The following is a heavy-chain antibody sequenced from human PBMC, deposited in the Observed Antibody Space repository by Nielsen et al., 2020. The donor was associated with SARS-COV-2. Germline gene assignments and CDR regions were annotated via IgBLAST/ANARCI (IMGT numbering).Heavy chain of an antibody. V-gene: IGHV4-39*07. D-gene: IGHD6-13*01. CDR3: ARLVGKKRSYSSSWSERIAVAGGNDY. Sequence: SETLSLTCTVSGGSISSSSYYWSWIRQPPGKGLEWIGEINHSGSTNYNPSLKSRVTISVDTSKNQFSLKLRSVTAADTAVYYCARLVGKKRSYSSSWSERIAVAGGNDYWGQGTLVTVSS. CDR2: INHSGST. CDR1: GGSISSSSYY. J-gene: IGHJ4*02.